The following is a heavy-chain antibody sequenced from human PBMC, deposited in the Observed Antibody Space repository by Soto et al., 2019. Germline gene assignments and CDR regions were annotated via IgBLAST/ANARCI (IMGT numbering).Heavy chain of an antibody. V-gene: IGHV1-2*02. D-gene: IGHD2-15*01. CDR3: ATTPRVVVVVAFVY. CDR2: INPNSGGT. CDR1: GYTFTGYY. J-gene: IGHJ4*02. Sequence: ASVKVSCKASGYTFTGYYMHWVRQAPGQGLEWMGWINPNSGGTNYAQKFQGRVTMTRDTSTSTAYMELSRLRSDDTAVYYCATTPRVVVVVAFVYWGQGTLVTVSS.